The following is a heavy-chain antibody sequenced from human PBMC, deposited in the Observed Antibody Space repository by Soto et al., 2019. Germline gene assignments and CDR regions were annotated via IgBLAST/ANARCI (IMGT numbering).Heavy chain of an antibody. D-gene: IGHD3-22*01. CDR2: IKSGGAT. CDR1: GFVFRNAW. V-gene: IGHV3-15*07. CDR3: TTDSYSTIIAVRFDF. Sequence: EVQLVDSGGGLVKPGGSLRLSCAASGFVFRNAWINWVRQAPGKGLEWVGRIKSGGATDFAALARGRFAITRDDSRNMAYMQMNNLDTEDTAVYYCTTDSYSTIIAVRFDFWGQGALVTVSS. J-gene: IGHJ4*02.